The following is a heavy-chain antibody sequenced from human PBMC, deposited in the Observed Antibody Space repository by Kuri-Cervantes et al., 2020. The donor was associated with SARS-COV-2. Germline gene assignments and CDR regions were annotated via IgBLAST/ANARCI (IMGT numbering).Heavy chain of an antibody. D-gene: IGHD2-2*01. CDR3: ARVRYCSSTSCRLGWYFDL. Sequence: GSLRLSCTVSGGSISSSSYYWGWIRQPPGKGLEWIGSIYYSGSTYYNPSLKSRVTISVDTSKNQFSLKLSSVTAADTAVYYCARVRYCSSTSCRLGWYFDLWGRGTLVTVSS. CDR2: IYYSGST. J-gene: IGHJ2*01. V-gene: IGHV4-39*01. CDR1: GGSISSSSYY.